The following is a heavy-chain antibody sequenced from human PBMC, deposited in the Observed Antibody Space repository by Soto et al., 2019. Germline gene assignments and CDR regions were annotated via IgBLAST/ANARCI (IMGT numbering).Heavy chain of an antibody. CDR2: IYPSDSDT. Sequence: PGESLKISCKGSGYSFTSHWIGWVRQLPGKGLEWMGIIYPSDSDTRYSPSFQGQVTISVDKSISTAYLQWSSLKASDNAMYYCARSSNYDSCRYALWGQGTLVTVSS. CDR1: GYSFTSHW. CDR3: ARSSNYDSCRYAL. J-gene: IGHJ4*02. V-gene: IGHV5-51*01. D-gene: IGHD3-22*01.